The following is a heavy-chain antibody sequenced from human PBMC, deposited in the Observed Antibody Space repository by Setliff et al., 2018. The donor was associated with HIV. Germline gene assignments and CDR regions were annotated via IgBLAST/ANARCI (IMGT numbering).Heavy chain of an antibody. CDR2: ISPSDGST. J-gene: IGHJ4*02. D-gene: IGHD3-10*01. CDR1: GYTFTSYY. Sequence: ASVKVSCKASGYTFTSYYMHWVRQAPGQGLEWMGIISPSDGSTNYAQKFLGRVTLTRDTSTSTAYMELRSLRSDDTAVYYCARDLYGSRTCGYWGQGTLVTVSS. V-gene: IGHV1-46*01. CDR3: ARDLYGSRTCGY.